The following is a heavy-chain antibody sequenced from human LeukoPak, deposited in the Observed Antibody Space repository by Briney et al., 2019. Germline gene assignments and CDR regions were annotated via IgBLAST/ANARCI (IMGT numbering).Heavy chain of an antibody. CDR1: GFTFSSYA. J-gene: IGHJ3*02. CDR3: AKDGRTNPMNLRYFDWGNAFDI. CDR2: ISGSGGST. D-gene: IGHD3-9*01. Sequence: GGSLRLSCAASGFTFSSYAMSWVRQAPGKGLEWVSAISGSGGSTYYADSVKGRFTISRDNSKNTLYLQMNSLRAEDTAVYYCAKDGRTNPMNLRYFDWGNAFDIWGQGTMVTVSS. V-gene: IGHV3-23*01.